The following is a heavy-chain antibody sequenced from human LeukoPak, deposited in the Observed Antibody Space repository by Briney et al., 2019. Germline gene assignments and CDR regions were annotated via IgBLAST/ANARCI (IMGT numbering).Heavy chain of an antibody. V-gene: IGHV3-23*01. CDR2: IGGSGTST. CDR3: AKTSLGHAPYYYTMDV. Sequence: GGSLRLSCAASGFAFNTYAMIWARQAPGKGLEWVSAIGGSGTSTFSADSLKDRFIISRDNSKNTLYLQMNSLRAEDTAVYYCAKTSLGHAPYYYTMDVWGQGTTVTVSS. D-gene: IGHD7-27*01. J-gene: IGHJ6*02. CDR1: GFAFNTYA.